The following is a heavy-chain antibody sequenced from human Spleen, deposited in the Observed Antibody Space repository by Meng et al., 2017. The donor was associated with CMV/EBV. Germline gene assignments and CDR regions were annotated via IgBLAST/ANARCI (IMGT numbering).Heavy chain of an antibody. CDR1: GYTFTGYY. Sequence: ASVKVSCKASGYTFTGYYIHWVRQAPGQGLEWMGWINPNRGGTNYAQKFQGRVTMTRETSISTAYMELSRLRSDDTAVYYCARGLYYDFWSGTHWFDPWGQGTLVTVSS. CDR3: ARGLYYDFWSGTHWFDP. CDR2: INPNRGGT. D-gene: IGHD3-3*01. V-gene: IGHV1-2*02. J-gene: IGHJ5*02.